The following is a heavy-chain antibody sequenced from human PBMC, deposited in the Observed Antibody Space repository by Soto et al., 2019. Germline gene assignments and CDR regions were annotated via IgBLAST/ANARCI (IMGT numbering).Heavy chain of an antibody. J-gene: IGHJ4*02. Sequence: PGGSLRLSCAASGFTFSSYGMHWVRQAPGKGLEWVAVISYDGSNKYYADSVKGRFTISRDNSKNTLYLQMNSLRAEDTAVYYCAKDGLVMIVGYYFDYWGQGT. CDR2: ISYDGSNK. CDR3: AKDGLVMIVGYYFDY. D-gene: IGHD3-22*01. V-gene: IGHV3-30*18. CDR1: GFTFSSYG.